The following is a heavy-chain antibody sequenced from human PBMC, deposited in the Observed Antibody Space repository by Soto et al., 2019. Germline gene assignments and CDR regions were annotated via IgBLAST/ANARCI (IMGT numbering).Heavy chain of an antibody. J-gene: IGHJ4*02. CDR1: GFTFSSYG. V-gene: IGHV3-33*01. CDR3: ARRPGLDY. Sequence: QVQLVESGGGVVQPGRSLRLSCAASGFTFSSYGMHWVRQAPGKGLEWVAVIWYDGSNKYYADSVKGRFTISRDNSKNTLYLQMNSLRGDDTAVYYCARRPGLDYWGQGTLVTVSS. CDR2: IWYDGSNK.